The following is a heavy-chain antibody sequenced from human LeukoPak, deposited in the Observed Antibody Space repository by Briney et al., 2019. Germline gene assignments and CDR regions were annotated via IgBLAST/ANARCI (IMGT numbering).Heavy chain of an antibody. CDR3: ARRVAMTARYYFDF. D-gene: IGHD2-21*02. Sequence: SETLSLTCSVSGGSISPYYWSWIRQPPGRGLEWIGYIYYSGSTNYNPSLKSRVTISVDTSKNQFSLKLSSVTAADTAVYFCARRVAMTARYYFDFWGQGTLVTVSS. CDR1: GGSISPYY. J-gene: IGHJ4*02. V-gene: IGHV4-59*08. CDR2: IYYSGST.